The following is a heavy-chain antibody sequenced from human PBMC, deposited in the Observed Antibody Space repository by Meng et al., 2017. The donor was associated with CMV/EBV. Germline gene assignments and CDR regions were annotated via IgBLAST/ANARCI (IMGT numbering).Heavy chain of an antibody. J-gene: IGHJ4*02. CDR1: GFSISTGGVG. D-gene: IGHD5-18*01. Sequence: QITLKESVPTLVNPTQTRTLPCTFSGFSISTGGVGVGWIRQPPGKDLEWLALIYWDDGKRYSPSLKSRLTITKDTSKNQVVLTMTNMDPVDTATYYCGGGYSYGFSYWGQGTLVTVAS. V-gene: IGHV2-5*02. CDR3: GGGYSYGFSY. CDR2: IYWDDGK.